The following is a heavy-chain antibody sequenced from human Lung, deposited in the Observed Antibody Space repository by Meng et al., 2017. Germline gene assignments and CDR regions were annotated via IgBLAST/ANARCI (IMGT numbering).Heavy chain of an antibody. V-gene: IGHV4-4*02. D-gene: IGHD1-26*01. CDR3: ARFDISSSGRGDY. Sequence: VQLQESGPGLVKPSGHLSLTCAVSGGSITSSTWWSWVRQTPGKGLEWFGEIFHSGSTNYNPPLESRVTISVDKSKNQFSLKVYSVTAADTATYYCARFDISSSGRGDYWGQGILVTVSS. J-gene: IGHJ4*02. CDR2: IFHSGST. CDR1: GGSITSSTW.